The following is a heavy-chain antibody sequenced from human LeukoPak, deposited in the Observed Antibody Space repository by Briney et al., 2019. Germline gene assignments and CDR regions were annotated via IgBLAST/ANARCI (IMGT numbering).Heavy chain of an antibody. CDR2: ITGSGALT. CDR1: GFTFSSYW. CDR3: AKDKFDGSGYQLDP. V-gene: IGHV3-23*01. Sequence: PGGSLRLSCAASGFTFSSYWMHWVRQAPGQGLEWVSSITGSGALTYYADSVKGRFTISKDNAMDTLFLQMNSLRADDTAVYFCAKDKFDGSGYQLDPWGQGTLVTVSS. D-gene: IGHD3-10*01. J-gene: IGHJ5*02.